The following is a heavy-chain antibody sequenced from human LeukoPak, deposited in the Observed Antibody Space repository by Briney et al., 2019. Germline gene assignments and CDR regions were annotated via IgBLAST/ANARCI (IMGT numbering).Heavy chain of an antibody. D-gene: IGHD3-3*01. CDR2: IYSGGST. V-gene: IGHV3-53*01. CDR1: GFTVSSNY. J-gene: IGHJ4*02. Sequence: GGSLRLSCAASGFTVSSNYMSWVRQAPGKGLEWVSVIYSGGSTYYADSVKGRFTISRDNSKNTLYLQMNSLRAEDTAVYYCAKLGPTYYDFWSGYQDFDYWGQGTLVTVSS. CDR3: AKLGPTYYDFWSGYQDFDY.